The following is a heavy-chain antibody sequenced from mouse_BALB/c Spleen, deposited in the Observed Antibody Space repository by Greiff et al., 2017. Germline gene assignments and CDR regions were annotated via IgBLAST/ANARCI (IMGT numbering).Heavy chain of an antibody. D-gene: IGHD1-1*01. J-gene: IGHJ2*01. CDR3: ARKDYYGSSPFDY. V-gene: IGHV1-9*01. CDR1: GYTFSSYW. Sequence: VKVVESGAELMKPGASVKISCKATGYTFSSYWIEWVKQRPGHGLEWIGEILPGSGSTNYNEKFKGKATFTADTSSNTAYMQLSSLTSEDSAVYYCARKDYYGSSPFDYWGQGTTLTVSS. CDR2: ILPGSGST.